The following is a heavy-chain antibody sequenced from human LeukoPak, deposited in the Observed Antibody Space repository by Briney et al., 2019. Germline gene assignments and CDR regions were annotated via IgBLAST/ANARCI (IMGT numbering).Heavy chain of an antibody. J-gene: IGHJ4*02. CDR3: VRGYYVDSWGLYGQ. CDR1: GDSISSYY. CDR2: IYYSGST. Sequence: SETLSLTCTVSGDSISSYYWSWIRQPPGKGLECIGYIYYSGSTNYNPSLKSRVTISVDTSKSQFSLKLRSVTAADTAVYYCVRGYYVDSWGLYGQWGQGTLVTVSS. D-gene: IGHD3-22*01. V-gene: IGHV4-59*08.